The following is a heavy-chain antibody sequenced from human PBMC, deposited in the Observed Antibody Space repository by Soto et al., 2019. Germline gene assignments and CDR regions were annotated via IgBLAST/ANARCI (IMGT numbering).Heavy chain of an antibody. V-gene: IGHV2-5*02. D-gene: IGHD3-3*01. J-gene: IGHJ4*02. CDR2: IYWDDDK. Sequence: QITLNESVPTVVRPTETLTLTCRFSGFSLTTSGVGVGWIRQSPGKAPEWLALIYWDDDKRYSASLKSRLTITKDTSKNQVVLTVSDLDPTDTATYYCAHRVLRTVFGLVTTTAIYFDFWGQGTPVAVSS. CDR1: GFSLTTSGVG. CDR3: AHRVLRTVFGLVTTTAIYFDF.